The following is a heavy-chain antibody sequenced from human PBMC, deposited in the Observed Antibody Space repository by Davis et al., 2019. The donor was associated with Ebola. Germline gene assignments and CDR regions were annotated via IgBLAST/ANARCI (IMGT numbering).Heavy chain of an antibody. CDR1: GFTFSDYY. D-gene: IGHD5-18*01. CDR3: VSDREPDSYGPGFGH. CDR2: ISRRGTTV. J-gene: IGHJ4*02. V-gene: IGHV3-11*01. Sequence: PGGSLRLSCAASGFTFSDYYMSWVRQAPGKGLEWTSYISRRGTTVYYADSLKGRFTVSRDDAKNLLYLQISGLRVEDTATYYCVSDREPDSYGPGFGHWGQGTLVTVSS.